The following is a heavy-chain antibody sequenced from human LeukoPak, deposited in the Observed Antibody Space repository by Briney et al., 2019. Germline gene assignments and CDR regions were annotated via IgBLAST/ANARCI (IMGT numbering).Heavy chain of an antibody. CDR2: VYTSGST. V-gene: IGHV4-4*07. Sequence: PSETLSLTCTVSGGSISSYYWSWIRQPAGKGLEWIGRVYTSGSTHYNPSLKSRVTMSVDTSKNQFSLKLSSVTAADTAVYYCARLITGTTTAFDIWGQGTMVTVSS. CDR1: GGSISSYY. CDR3: ARLITGTTTAFDI. J-gene: IGHJ3*02. D-gene: IGHD1-7*01.